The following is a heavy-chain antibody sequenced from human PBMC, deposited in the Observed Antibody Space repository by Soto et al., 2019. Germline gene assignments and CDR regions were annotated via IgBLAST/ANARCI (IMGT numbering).Heavy chain of an antibody. Sequence: QVQLQESGPGLVKPSETLSLTCTVSGDSVSSGSYYWTWIRQPPGKGLEWIGYLYYNGTTTYNPSLRRRVTMSLDPSSNQFSRRISSVTAADTAVYFCARTFYSTTSCQAHGMDVWGQGTSVSVSS. CDR3: ARTFYSTTSCQAHGMDV. D-gene: IGHD2-2*01. J-gene: IGHJ6*02. CDR2: LYYNGTT. V-gene: IGHV4-61*01. CDR1: GDSVSSGSYY.